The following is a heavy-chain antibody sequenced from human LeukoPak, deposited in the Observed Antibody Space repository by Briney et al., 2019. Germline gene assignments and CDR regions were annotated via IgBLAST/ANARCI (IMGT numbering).Heavy chain of an antibody. V-gene: IGHV3-33*01. CDR1: GFTFSSYG. CDR3: VRADSPYYDILTGTGDLFDY. J-gene: IGHJ4*02. CDR2: IWYDGSNK. D-gene: IGHD3-9*01. Sequence: GRSLRLSCAASGFTFSSYGMHWVRQAPGKGLEWVAVIWYDGSNKYYADSVKGRFTISRDNSKNTLYLQMNSLRAEDTAVYYCVRADSPYYDILTGTGDLFDYWGQGTLVTVSS.